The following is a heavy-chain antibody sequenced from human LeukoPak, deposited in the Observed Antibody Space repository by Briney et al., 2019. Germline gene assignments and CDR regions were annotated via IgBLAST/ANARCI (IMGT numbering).Heavy chain of an antibody. D-gene: IGHD2-15*01. CDR2: INPDSGST. J-gene: IGHJ5*02. CDR3: TGFGGVVVGRNWFDP. Sequence: SVNLSCESSGYTFTVYYMHWVRRAPGQGLEGMGWINPDSGSTNYAQKFQDRVTMTRDTSTSTAYMELSRLRSDDTAVYYCTGFGGVVVGRNWFDPWGQGTLVTVSS. V-gene: IGHV1-2*02. CDR1: GYTFTVYY.